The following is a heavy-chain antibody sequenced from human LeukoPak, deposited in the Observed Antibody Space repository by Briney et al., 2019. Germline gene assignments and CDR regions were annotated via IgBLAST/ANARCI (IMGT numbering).Heavy chain of an antibody. D-gene: IGHD6-13*01. J-gene: IGHJ4*02. CDR1: GFTFRTYA. CDR3: ARVQSGGGLAAAGPFDY. CDR2: ISGSGGST. Sequence: GGSLRLSCAVPGFTFRTYAMSWVRQAPGRGLGWVSAISGSGGSTYYADSVKGRFTISRDNAKSSLYLQMNSLRVEDTALYYCARVQSGGGLAAAGPFDYWGQGTLVTVSS. V-gene: IGHV3-23*01.